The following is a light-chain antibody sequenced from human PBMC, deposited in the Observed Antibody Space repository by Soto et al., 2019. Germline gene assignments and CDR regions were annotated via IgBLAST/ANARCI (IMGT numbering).Light chain of an antibody. J-gene: IGKJ1*01. CDR3: QQYCSSPST. CDR1: QIVSSSY. CDR2: AAS. Sequence: IVLTQSPVTLSLSPSERATLSCSGGQIVSSSYLAWYQQKPGQAPRLLIYAASTWATGIPDRFSGSGSGTDFTLTISRLQPEDFAAYYCQQYCSSPSTFGQGTQVDIK. V-gene: IGKV3-20*01.